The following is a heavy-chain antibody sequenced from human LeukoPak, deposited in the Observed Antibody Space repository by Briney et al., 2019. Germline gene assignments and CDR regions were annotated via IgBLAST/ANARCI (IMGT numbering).Heavy chain of an antibody. V-gene: IGHV4-59*08. CDR2: IYYSGIT. D-gene: IGHD1-26*01. Sequence: PSETLSLTCTVSGGSISTFYWSWIRQPPGKGLEWIGYIYYSGITNYNPSLKSRVTISVDTSKNQFSLKLSSVTAADTAVYHCARQGSGSRAAFDYLGQGTLVTVSS. CDR3: ARQGSGSRAAFDY. CDR1: GGSISTFY. J-gene: IGHJ4*02.